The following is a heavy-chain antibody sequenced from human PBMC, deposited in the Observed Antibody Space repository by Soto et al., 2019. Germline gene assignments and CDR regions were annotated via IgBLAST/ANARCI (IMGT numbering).Heavy chain of an antibody. CDR3: AKDIDFWSGSSPYYYYYGMDV. V-gene: IGHV3-30*18. CDR1: GFTFSSYG. J-gene: IGHJ6*02. Sequence: VGSLRLSCAASGFTFSSYGMHWVRQAPGKGLEWVAVISYYGSNKYYADSVKGRFTISRDNSKNTLYLQMNSLRAEDTAVYYCAKDIDFWSGSSPYYYYYGMDVWGQGTTVTVSS. D-gene: IGHD3-3*01. CDR2: ISYYGSNK.